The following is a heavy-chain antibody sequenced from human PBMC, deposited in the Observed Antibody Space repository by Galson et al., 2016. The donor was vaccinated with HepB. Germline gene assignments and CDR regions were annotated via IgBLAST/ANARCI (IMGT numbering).Heavy chain of an antibody. CDR3: AGGDIVGAIFDY. CDR2: ILYDASDK. V-gene: IGHV3-30*03. CDR1: GFTFSWFG. Sequence: SLRLSCAASGFTFSWFGMHWVRQAPGKGLEWVAAISYDGVAVILYDASDKYYADSVKGRFTISRDNAKNSLYLQMNSLRAEDTAVYYCAGGDIVGAIFDYWGQGTLVTVSS. D-gene: IGHD1-26*01. J-gene: IGHJ4*02.